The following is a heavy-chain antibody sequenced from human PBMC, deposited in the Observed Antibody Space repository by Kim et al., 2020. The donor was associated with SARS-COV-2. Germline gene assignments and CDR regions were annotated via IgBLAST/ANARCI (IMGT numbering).Heavy chain of an antibody. D-gene: IGHD3-10*01. V-gene: IGHV4-59*13. Sequence: SETLSLTCTVSGGSISSYYWSWIRQPPGKGLEWIGYIYYSGSTNYNPSLKSRVTISVDTSKNQFSLKLSSVTAADTAVYYCARVVGTMVRGAKTIWGAFDIWGQGTMVTVSS. CDR3: ARVVGTMVRGAKTIWGAFDI. CDR1: GGSISSYY. CDR2: IYYSGST. J-gene: IGHJ3*02.